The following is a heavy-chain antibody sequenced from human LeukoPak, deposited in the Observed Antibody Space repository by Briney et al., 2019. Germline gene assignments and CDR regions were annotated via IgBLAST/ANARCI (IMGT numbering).Heavy chain of an antibody. V-gene: IGHV4-34*01. CDR2: INHSGST. CDR3: ASLTTADAFDI. J-gene: IGHJ3*02. Sequence: KASETLSLTCAVYGGSFSGYYWSWIRQPPGKGLEWIGEINHSGSTNYNPSLKSRVTISVDTSKNQFSLKLSSVTAADTAVYYCASLTTADAFDIWGQGTMVTVSS. CDR1: GGSFSGYY. D-gene: IGHD3-22*01.